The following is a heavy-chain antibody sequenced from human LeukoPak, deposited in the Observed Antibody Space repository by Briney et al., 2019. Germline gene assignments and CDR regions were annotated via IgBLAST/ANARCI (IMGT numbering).Heavy chain of an antibody. CDR1: GFTFDDYV. D-gene: IGHD6-19*01. J-gene: IGHJ4*02. V-gene: IGHV3-9*01. Sequence: PGRSLRLSCAASGFTFDDYVMHWVRQAPGKGLEWVSGISWNSGSIGYADSVKGRFTISRDNAKNSLYLQMNSLRAEDTALYYCARDLSRGYSSGFDYWGQGTLVTVSS. CDR2: ISWNSGSI. CDR3: ARDLSRGYSSGFDY.